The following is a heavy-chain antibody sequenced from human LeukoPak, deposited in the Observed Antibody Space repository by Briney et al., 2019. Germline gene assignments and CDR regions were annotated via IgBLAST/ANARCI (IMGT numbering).Heavy chain of an antibody. V-gene: IGHV3-11*06. Sequence: GGSLRLSCAASGFTFSDYYMSWIRQAPGKGLEWISYFSRSSSYTNYADSVKGRYTISRDNARNSLYLQMNSLRAEDTAVYYCARSYCSSASCYGEGLFDYWGQGTLVTVSS. CDR1: GFTFSDYY. J-gene: IGHJ4*02. CDR3: ARSYCSSASCYGEGLFDY. CDR2: FSRSSSYT. D-gene: IGHD2-2*01.